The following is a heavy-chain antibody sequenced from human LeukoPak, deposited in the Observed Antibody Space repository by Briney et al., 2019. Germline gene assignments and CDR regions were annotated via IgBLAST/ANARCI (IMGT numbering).Heavy chain of an antibody. CDR1: GFTFSSYS. V-gene: IGHV3-21*01. CDR2: ISSSSSYI. J-gene: IGHJ6*03. Sequence: PGGSLRLSCAASGFTFSSYSMNWVRQAPGKGLKWVSSISSSSSYIYYADSVKGRFTISRDNAKNSLYLQMNSLRAEDTAVYYCARGFVVGSGSYLYMDVWGKGTTVTVSS. D-gene: IGHD3-10*01. CDR3: ARGFVVGSGSYLYMDV.